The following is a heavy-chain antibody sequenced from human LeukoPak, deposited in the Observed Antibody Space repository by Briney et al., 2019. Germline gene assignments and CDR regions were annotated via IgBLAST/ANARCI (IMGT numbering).Heavy chain of an antibody. Sequence: SETLSLTCTVSGGSISSSSYYWGWIRQPPGKGLEWIGSIYYSGSTYYNPSLKSRVTISVDTSKNQFSLKLSSVTAADTSVYYCARECTNGVCYLDYWGQETLVTVSS. CDR1: GGSISSSSYY. CDR2: IYYSGST. D-gene: IGHD2-8*01. CDR3: ARECTNGVCYLDY. V-gene: IGHV4-39*01. J-gene: IGHJ4*02.